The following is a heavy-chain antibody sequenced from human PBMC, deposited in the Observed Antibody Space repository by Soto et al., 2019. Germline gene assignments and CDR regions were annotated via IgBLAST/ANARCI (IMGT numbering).Heavy chain of an antibody. V-gene: IGHV1-69*12. CDR2: IISLFGTP. D-gene: IGHD5-12*01. CDR3: ARVLGSGYDRGDY. J-gene: IGHJ4*02. CDR1: GDTFTNHV. Sequence: QVQLVQSGDEVKKPGSSVKVSCKASGDTFTNHVFNWVRQAPGQGLEWMGGIISLFGTPNYSRRFQGRVTITADESTATSYMELSSLRSDDTAVYYCARVLGSGYDRGDYWGQGPLVTVSS.